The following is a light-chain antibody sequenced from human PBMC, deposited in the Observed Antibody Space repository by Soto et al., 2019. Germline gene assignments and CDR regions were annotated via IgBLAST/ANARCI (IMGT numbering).Light chain of an antibody. J-gene: IGKJ2*01. Sequence: EIVLTQSPGTLSLSSGERATLSCRPSQSVSSNYLAWYQQKPGQAPRLLIYVASSRATGIPDRFSGSGSATDFTVTISTLEPEDFAVYYWQQYGSSPYTCGQGPKVESK. CDR2: VAS. CDR1: QSVSSNY. V-gene: IGKV3-20*01. CDR3: QQYGSSPYT.